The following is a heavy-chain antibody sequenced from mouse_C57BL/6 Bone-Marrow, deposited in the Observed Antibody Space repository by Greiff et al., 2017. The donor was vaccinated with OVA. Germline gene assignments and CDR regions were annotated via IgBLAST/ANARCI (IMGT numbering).Heavy chain of an antibody. Sequence: QVQLQQSGAELVRPGTSVKVSCKASGYAFTNYLIEWVKQRPGQGLEWIGVINPGSGGTNYNEKFKGKATLTADKSSSTAYMQLSSLTSEDSAVYFCARTGIYYCYDNWYFDVWGTGTTVTVSS. V-gene: IGHV1-54*01. CDR3: ARTGIYYCYDNWYFDV. CDR1: GYAFTNYL. J-gene: IGHJ1*03. D-gene: IGHD2-2*01. CDR2: INPGSGGT.